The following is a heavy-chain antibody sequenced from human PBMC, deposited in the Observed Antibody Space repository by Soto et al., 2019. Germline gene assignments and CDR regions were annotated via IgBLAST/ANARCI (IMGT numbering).Heavy chain of an antibody. CDR3: ARIRWVATYYYDSSGYSPFDY. J-gene: IGHJ4*02. Sequence: SETLSLTCAVYGGSFSGYYWSWIRQPPGKGLEWIGEINHSGSTNYNPSVKSRVTISVDTSKNQFSLKLSSVTAADTAVYYCARIRWVATYYYDSSGYSPFDYWGQGTLVTVSS. V-gene: IGHV4-34*01. CDR1: GGSFSGYY. D-gene: IGHD3-22*01. CDR2: INHSGST.